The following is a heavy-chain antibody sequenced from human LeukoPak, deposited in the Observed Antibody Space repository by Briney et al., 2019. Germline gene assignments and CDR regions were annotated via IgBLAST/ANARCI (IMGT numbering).Heavy chain of an antibody. Sequence: GGSLRLSCAASGFTFSSYAMSWVRQAPGKGLEWVSAISDSGGSTYYADSVKGRFTISRDNSKNTLYLQMNSLRAEDTAVYYCAKVNGHSSGWFEPYYFDYWGQGTLVTVSS. J-gene: IGHJ4*02. CDR2: ISDSGGST. CDR1: GFTFSSYA. CDR3: AKVNGHSSGWFEPYYFDY. V-gene: IGHV3-23*01. D-gene: IGHD6-19*01.